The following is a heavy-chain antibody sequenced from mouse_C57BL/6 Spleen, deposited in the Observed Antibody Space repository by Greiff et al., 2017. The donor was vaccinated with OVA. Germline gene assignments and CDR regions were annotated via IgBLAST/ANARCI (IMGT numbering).Heavy chain of an antibody. Sequence: VQLQQSGPELVKPGASVKISCKASGYTFTDYYMNWVKQSHGKSLEWIGDINPNNGGTSYNQKFKGKATLTVDKSSSTAYMELRSLTSEDSAVYYCARTYDVGFAYWGQGTLVTVSA. CDR3: ARTYDVGFAY. J-gene: IGHJ3*01. CDR1: GYTFTDYY. V-gene: IGHV1-26*01. CDR2: INPNNGGT. D-gene: IGHD2-3*01.